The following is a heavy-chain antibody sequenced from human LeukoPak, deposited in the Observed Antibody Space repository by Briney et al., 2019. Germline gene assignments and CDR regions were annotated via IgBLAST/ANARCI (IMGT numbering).Heavy chain of an antibody. Sequence: SETLSLTCAVYGGSFSGYYWSSIRQPPGKGLEWIGEINHSGSTNYNPSLKSRVTISVDTSKNQFSLKLSSVTAADTAVYYCARGRPWTTVTRYFDYWGQGTLVTVSS. D-gene: IGHD4-17*01. CDR3: ARGRPWTTVTRYFDY. CDR1: GGSFSGYY. J-gene: IGHJ4*02. CDR2: INHSGST. V-gene: IGHV4-34*01.